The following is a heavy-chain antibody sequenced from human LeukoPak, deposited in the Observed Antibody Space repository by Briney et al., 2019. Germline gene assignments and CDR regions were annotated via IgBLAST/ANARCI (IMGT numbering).Heavy chain of an antibody. J-gene: IGHJ4*02. Sequence: PSETLSLTCTVSGGSINRYYWDWVRQPPGKGLERIGRIYPTGTTNYSPSFKSRLTMSLDPSKNQFSLKLRSVTAADTAVYYCGRQGYTASYYFVDYWSQGTLVTVSS. CDR1: GGSINRYY. D-gene: IGHD3-10*01. V-gene: IGHV4-4*07. CDR3: GRQGYTASYYFVDY. CDR2: IYPTGTT.